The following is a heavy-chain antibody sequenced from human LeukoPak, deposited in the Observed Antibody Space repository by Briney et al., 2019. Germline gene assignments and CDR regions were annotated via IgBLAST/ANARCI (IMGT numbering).Heavy chain of an antibody. V-gene: IGHV3-7*03. Sequence: GALRLSCAASGFTFSTYYMSWVRQAPGAGLEWVANIKQDGSEKYYVDSVKGRFTISRDNSKNTLYLQMNSLRAEDTAVYYCAKYYGDYYYYYYMDVWGKGTTVTVSS. J-gene: IGHJ6*03. CDR3: AKYYGDYYYYYYMDV. CDR2: IKQDGSEK. D-gene: IGHD4-17*01. CDR1: GFTFSTYY.